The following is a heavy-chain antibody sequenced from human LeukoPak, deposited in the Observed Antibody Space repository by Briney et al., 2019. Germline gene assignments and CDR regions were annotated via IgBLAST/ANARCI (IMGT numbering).Heavy chain of an antibody. CDR2: INWNSGTI. CDR1: GFTFDDYA. D-gene: IGHD3-22*01. J-gene: IGHJ4*02. Sequence: GGSLRLSCAASGFTFDDYAMHWVRQAPGKGLEWVSGINWNSGTIDYADSVKGRFTISRDNAKNSLYLQMNSLRVEDTALYYCAKDMSSSGYFPLFDYWGQGTLVTVSS. V-gene: IGHV3-9*01. CDR3: AKDMSSSGYFPLFDY.